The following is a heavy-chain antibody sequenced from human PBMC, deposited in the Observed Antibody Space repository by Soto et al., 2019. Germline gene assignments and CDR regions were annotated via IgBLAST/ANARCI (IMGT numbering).Heavy chain of an antibody. Sequence: SQTLSLTFAISVDSVSSSSVTWNWIRQSPSRGLEWLGRTYYRSKWYNDYAESVKSRITINPDTSKNQFSLHLNSVTPEDTAVYYCVRLIGNSWLDFWGQGTLVTVS. CDR3: VRLIGNSWLDF. J-gene: IGHJ5*01. D-gene: IGHD1-26*01. CDR2: TYYRSKWYN. CDR1: VDSVSSSSVT. V-gene: IGHV6-1*01.